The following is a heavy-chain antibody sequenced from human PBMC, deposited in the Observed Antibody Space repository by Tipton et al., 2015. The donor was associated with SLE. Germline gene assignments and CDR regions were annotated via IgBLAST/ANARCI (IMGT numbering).Heavy chain of an antibody. D-gene: IGHD3-22*01. V-gene: IGHV4-30-4*08. CDR3: ARETLVYYYDSSGPLDY. CDR2: IYYSGST. Sequence: TLSLTCTVSGGSISSHYWSWIRQHPGKGLEWIGYIYYSGSTYYNPSLKSRVTISVDTSKNQFSLKLSSVTAADTAVYYCARETLVYYYDSSGPLDYWGQGTLVTVSS. J-gene: IGHJ4*02. CDR1: GGSISSHY.